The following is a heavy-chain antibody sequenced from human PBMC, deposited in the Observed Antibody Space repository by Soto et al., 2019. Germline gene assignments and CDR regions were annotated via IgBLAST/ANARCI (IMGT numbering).Heavy chain of an antibody. V-gene: IGHV3-74*01. CDR1: GFTFSSYW. CDR2: INADGSGT. CDR3: GREYYYGMDV. J-gene: IGHJ6*02. Sequence: EVQLVESGGGLVQPGGSLRLSCAASGFTFSSYWMHWVRQAPGKGLVWVSRINADGSGTSYADSVEGRFTISRDYAKNTLYLRMNSLSAEDTAVYYCGREYYYGMDVWGQGTTVTVSS.